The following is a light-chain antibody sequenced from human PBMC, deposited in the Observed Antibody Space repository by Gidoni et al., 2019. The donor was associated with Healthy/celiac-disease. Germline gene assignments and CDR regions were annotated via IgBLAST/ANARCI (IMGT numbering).Light chain of an antibody. V-gene: IGKV3-11*01. CDR1: QSVSSY. Sequence: EIVFTQSPATLSLSPGERATLSCRASQSVSSYLAWYQQQPGQAPRLLIYDASNRATGIPARFSGSGSGTDFTLTISSLEPEDFAVYYCQQRSNWPPTWTFGQGTKVEIK. CDR3: QQRSNWPPTWT. CDR2: DAS. J-gene: IGKJ1*01.